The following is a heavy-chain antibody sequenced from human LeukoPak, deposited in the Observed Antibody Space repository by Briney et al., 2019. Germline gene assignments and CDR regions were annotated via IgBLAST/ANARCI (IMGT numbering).Heavy chain of an antibody. CDR3: TKSLDCSRTSCDS. CDR2: IRSKTDGGTT. D-gene: IGHD2-2*01. V-gene: IGHV3-15*01. J-gene: IGHJ5*01. CDR1: GFTFRNAW. Sequence: PGGSLRLSCAASGFTFRNAWMSWVRRAPGKGLEWVGRIRSKTDGGTTDYAAPVKGRFTISRDDSGNTLYLQMSSLRTEDTAVYYCTKSLDCSRTSCDSWGQGTLVTVSS.